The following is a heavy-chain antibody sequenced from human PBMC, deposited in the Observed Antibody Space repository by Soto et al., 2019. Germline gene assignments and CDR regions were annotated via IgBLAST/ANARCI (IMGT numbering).Heavy chain of an antibody. CDR2: ISSSSSYI. J-gene: IGHJ5*02. V-gene: IGHV3-21*01. Sequence: PGGSLRLSWAGSGFIFGHYAMTWVRQAPGKGLEWISAISSSSSYIYYADSVKGRFTISRDNAKNSLYLQMNSLRAEDTAVYYCASSLWFGELLYPFDPWGQGARVTVSS. D-gene: IGHD3-10*01. CDR3: ASSLWFGELLYPFDP. CDR1: GFIFGHYA.